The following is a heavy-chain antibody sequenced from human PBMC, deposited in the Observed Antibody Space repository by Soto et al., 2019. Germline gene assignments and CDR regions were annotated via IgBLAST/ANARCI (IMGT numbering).Heavy chain of an antibody. D-gene: IGHD3-10*01. CDR2: IYHTGAT. V-gene: IGHV4-30-4*01. CDR1: GASIISLDSY. CDR3: ARGAVVSLVRGVMGGNWFDP. J-gene: IGHJ5*02. Sequence: QVQLQESGPGLVRPSQTLSLTCTVSGASIISLDSYWTWIRQPPGKGLEWIGHIYHTGATYYNPSLESRVVMSVDTYNNQFSRKLSSVTAADTAVFYCARGAVVSLVRGVMGGNWFDPWCQGTLGTVSS.